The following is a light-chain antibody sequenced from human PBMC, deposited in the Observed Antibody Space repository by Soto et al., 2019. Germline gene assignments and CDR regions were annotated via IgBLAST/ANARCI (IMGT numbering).Light chain of an antibody. V-gene: IGLV2-8*01. CDR3: SSCADSNTVV. CDR1: SSDVGGYNY. J-gene: IGLJ2*01. CDR2: GVS. Sequence: QSALTQPPSASGSPGQSVTISCIGTSSDVGGYNYVSWYQQLPGKAPNLLIYGVSERPSGVPDRFSGSKSGNTASLTVSGLQAEDEADYYCSSCADSNTVVFGGGTKVTVL.